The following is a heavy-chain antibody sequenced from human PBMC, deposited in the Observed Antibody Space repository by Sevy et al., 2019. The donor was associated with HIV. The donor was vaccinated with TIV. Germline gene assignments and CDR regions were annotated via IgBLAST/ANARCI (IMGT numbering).Heavy chain of an antibody. CDR3: ANRKPSGRGYYFDY. CDR1: GFTFSSYA. J-gene: IGHJ4*02. Sequence: GGSLRLSCAASGFTFSSYAMSWVRQAPGKGLEWVSAISGSGGSTYYADSVKGRFTISRDNSKNTLYLQMNSLRAEDTALYYCANRKPSGRGYYFDYWGQGTLVTVSS. D-gene: IGHD3-10*01. CDR2: ISGSGGST. V-gene: IGHV3-23*01.